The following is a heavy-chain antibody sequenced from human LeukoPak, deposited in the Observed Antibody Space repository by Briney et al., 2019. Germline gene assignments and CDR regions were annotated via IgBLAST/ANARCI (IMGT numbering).Heavy chain of an antibody. V-gene: IGHV1-18*01. CDR1: GYTFTSYG. Sequence: GASVKVSCKASGYTFTSYGISWVRQAPGQGLEWMGWISAYNGNTNYAQKLQGRVTMPTDTSTSTAYMELRSLRSDDTAVYYCARGYRLTGTTPSNWFDPWGQGTLVTVSS. CDR2: ISAYNGNT. CDR3: ARGYRLTGTTPSNWFDP. D-gene: IGHD1-7*01. J-gene: IGHJ5*02.